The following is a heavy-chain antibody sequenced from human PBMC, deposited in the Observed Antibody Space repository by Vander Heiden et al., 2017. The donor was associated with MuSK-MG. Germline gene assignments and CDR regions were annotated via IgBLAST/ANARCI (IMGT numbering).Heavy chain of an antibody. V-gene: IGHV1-46*01. Sequence: QVQLVQSGAEVKKPGASVKVSCKASGYTFPSYYMHWVRQAPGQGLEWMGIINPSGGSTSYAQKFQGRVTMTRDTSTSTVYMELSSLRSEDTAVYYCARDGGAVAGSDYYYYGMDVWGQGTTVTVSS. J-gene: IGHJ6*02. D-gene: IGHD6-19*01. CDR1: GYTFPSYY. CDR2: INPSGGST. CDR3: ARDGGAVAGSDYYYYGMDV.